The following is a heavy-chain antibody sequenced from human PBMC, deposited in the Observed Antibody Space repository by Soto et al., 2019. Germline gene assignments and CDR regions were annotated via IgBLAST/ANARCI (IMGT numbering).Heavy chain of an antibody. Sequence: ASVKVSCKASGYTFTSYAMHWVRQAPGQRLEWMRWINAGNGNTKYSQKFQGRVTITRDTSASTAYMELSSLRSEDTAVYYCASEYCGGDCYSAARYGMDVWGRGTTVTVSS. D-gene: IGHD2-21*02. J-gene: IGHJ6*02. CDR1: GYTFTSYA. CDR3: ASEYCGGDCYSAARYGMDV. V-gene: IGHV1-3*01. CDR2: INAGNGNT.